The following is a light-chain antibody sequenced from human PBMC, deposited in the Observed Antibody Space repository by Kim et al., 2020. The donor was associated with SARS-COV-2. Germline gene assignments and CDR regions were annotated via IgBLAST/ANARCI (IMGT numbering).Light chain of an antibody. Sequence: SWSPGERAPLSCRASQNVRTYLAWYQQKPGQSPRLLIYDASNRATGIPARFSGSGSGTDFTRTISSLEPEDFAVYYCQQRGNWPTFGQGTRLEIK. J-gene: IGKJ5*01. CDR3: QQRGNWPT. CDR2: DAS. CDR1: QNVRTY. V-gene: IGKV3-11*01.